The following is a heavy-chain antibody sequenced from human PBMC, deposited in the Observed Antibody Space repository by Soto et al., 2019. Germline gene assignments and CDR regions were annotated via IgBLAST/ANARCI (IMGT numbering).Heavy chain of an antibody. CDR1: GYTFTNNA. CDR2: LNAGNSNR. Sequence: QVQLVQSGAEVKKPGASVKVSCKASGYTFTNNAIHWVRQAPGQRLEWLGWLNAGNSNREYSQKFQGRIIMTKATSASTAYMELSSLRSEDTAVYYCARGYDFVWGSYRSDAFDIWGQGTMVTVSS. J-gene: IGHJ3*02. CDR3: ARGYDFVWGSYRSDAFDI. D-gene: IGHD3-16*02. V-gene: IGHV1-3*01.